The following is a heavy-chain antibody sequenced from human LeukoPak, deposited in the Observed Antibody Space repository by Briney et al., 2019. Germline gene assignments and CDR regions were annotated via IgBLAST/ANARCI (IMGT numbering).Heavy chain of an antibody. CDR2: IRSKANSYAT. CDR1: GFTLSGSA. D-gene: IGHD2-21*02. V-gene: IGHV3-73*01. J-gene: IGHJ4*02. CDR3: TRQSPIYCGGDCYPFDY. Sequence: GGSLRPSCAASGFTLSGSAMHWVRQASGKGLEWVGRIRSKANSYATAYAASVKGRFAISRDDSKNTAYLQMSSLKTEDTAVYYCTRQSPIYCGGDCYPFDYWGQGTLVTVSS.